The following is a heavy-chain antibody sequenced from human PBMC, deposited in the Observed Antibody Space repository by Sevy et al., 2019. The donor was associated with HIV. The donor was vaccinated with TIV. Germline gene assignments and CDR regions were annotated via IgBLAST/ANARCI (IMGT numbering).Heavy chain of an antibody. Sequence: SETLSLTCTVSGGSISSGGYYWSGIRQHPGKGQEWIGYIYYSGSTYYNPSLKSRVTISVDTSKNQFSLKLSSVTAADTAVYYCARVNYYYYMDVWGKGTTVTVSS. J-gene: IGHJ6*03. CDR1: GGSISSGGYY. V-gene: IGHV4-31*03. CDR2: IYYSGST. CDR3: ARVNYYYYMDV.